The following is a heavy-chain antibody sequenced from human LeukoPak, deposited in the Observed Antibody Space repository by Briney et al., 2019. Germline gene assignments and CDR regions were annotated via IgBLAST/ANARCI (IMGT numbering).Heavy chain of an antibody. D-gene: IGHD4-17*01. Sequence: KASQTLSLTCTVSGGSISSGDYYWSWIRQPPGKGLEWIGYIYYSGSTYYNPSLKGRVTISVDTSKNQFSLKLSSVTAADTAVYYCAREYDYGDYPGYWGQGTLVTVSS. CDR1: GGSISSGDYY. CDR2: IYYSGST. V-gene: IGHV4-30-4*01. J-gene: IGHJ4*02. CDR3: AREYDYGDYPGY.